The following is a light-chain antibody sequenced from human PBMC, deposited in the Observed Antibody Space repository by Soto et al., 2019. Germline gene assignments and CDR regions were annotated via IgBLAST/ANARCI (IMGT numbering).Light chain of an antibody. CDR3: QVWDSSTDVV. CDR1: NIGSKN. Sequence: SYELTQPLSVSVSPGQTARITCGGNNIGSKNVHWYQQKPGQAPVLVIYRDSNRPSGIPERFSGSNSGNTATLTISRAQAGDEADYYCQVWDSSTDVVFGGGTKLTVL. J-gene: IGLJ2*01. CDR2: RDS. V-gene: IGLV3-9*01.